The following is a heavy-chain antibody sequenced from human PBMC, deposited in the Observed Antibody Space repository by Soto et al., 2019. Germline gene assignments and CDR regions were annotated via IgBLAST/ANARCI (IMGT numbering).Heavy chain of an antibody. CDR3: ARDPSLTYYYDSSGYRSDGMDV. CDR2: IWYDGSNK. D-gene: IGHD3-22*01. V-gene: IGHV3-33*01. J-gene: IGHJ6*02. Sequence: PGGSLRLSCAASGFTFSSYVMHWVRQAPGKGLEWVAVIWYDGSNKYYADSVKGRFTISRDNSKNTLYLQMNSLRAEDTAVYYCARDPSLTYYYDSSGYRSDGMDVWGQGTTVTVSS. CDR1: GFTFSSYV.